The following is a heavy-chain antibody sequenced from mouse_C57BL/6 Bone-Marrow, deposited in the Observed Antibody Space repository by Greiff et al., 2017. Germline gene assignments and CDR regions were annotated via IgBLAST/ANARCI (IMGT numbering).Heavy chain of an antibody. CDR1: GFTFSSYT. D-gene: IGHD1-1*01. J-gene: IGHJ1*03. CDR2: ISGGGSNT. CDR3: SRQVTTGLATKYFDV. Sequence: QVESGGGLVMPGGSLNLSCAASGFTFSSYTMSWVRQTPEKRLQWVAAISGGGSNTYYTDSVTGRFTISRDKDKNILYLQMNSLRSEDTALYYCSRQVTTGLATKYFDVWGKGTTVTVAS. V-gene: IGHV5-9*01.